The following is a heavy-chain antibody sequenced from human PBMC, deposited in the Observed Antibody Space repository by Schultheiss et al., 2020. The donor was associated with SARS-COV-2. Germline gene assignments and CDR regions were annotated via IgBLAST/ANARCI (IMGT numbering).Heavy chain of an antibody. D-gene: IGHD3-3*01. CDR2: IKQDGSEK. CDR3: ARAGSYYDFWSGYYKMGPFDY. Sequence: GESLKISCAASGFTFSSYWMSWVRQAPGKGLEWVANIKQDGSEKYYVDSVKGRFTISRDNAKNSLYLQMNSLRAEDTAVYYCARAGSYYDFWSGYYKMGPFDYWGQGTLVTSPQ. CDR1: GFTFSSYW. V-gene: IGHV3-7*01. J-gene: IGHJ4*02.